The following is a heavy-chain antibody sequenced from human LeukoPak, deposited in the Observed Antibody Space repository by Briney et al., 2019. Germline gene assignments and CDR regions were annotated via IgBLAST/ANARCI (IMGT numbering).Heavy chain of an antibody. V-gene: IGHV3-48*03. CDR3: AREASSGYFDY. Sequence: GGSLRLSCAVSGFTFSSYEMNWVRQAPGTGLEWVSYISNSGETKYYADSVEGRFTISRDNAKNSLYLQMNSLRAEDTAVYYCAREASSGYFDYWGQGTLVTVSS. D-gene: IGHD3-22*01. CDR1: GFTFSSYE. J-gene: IGHJ4*02. CDR2: ISNSGETK.